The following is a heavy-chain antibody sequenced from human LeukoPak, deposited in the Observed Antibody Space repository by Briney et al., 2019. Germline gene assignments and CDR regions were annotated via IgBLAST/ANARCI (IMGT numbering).Heavy chain of an antibody. D-gene: IGHD3-10*01. CDR2: INHSGST. CDR1: GGSFSGYY. CDR3: ASGSHSLLWFGETYFDY. J-gene: IGHJ4*02. Sequence: SETLSLTCAVYGGSFSGYYWSWIRQPPGKGLEWIGEINHSGSTNYNPSLKSRVTISVDTSKNQFSLKLSSVTAADTAVYYCASGSHSLLWFGETYFDYWGQGTLVTVSS. V-gene: IGHV4-34*01.